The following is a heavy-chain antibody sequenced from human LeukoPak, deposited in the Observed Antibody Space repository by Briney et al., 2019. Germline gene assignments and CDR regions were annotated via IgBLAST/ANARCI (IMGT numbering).Heavy chain of an antibody. V-gene: IGHV4-39*01. CDR1: GASTSSMYDF. Sequence: SETETLMCTVSGASTSSMYDFGGRIRQPPGKGLEWIGSIYYSGSTYYNPSLKSRVTISVDTSKSQFSLKLNSVTAADTAVYYCARQGCNIWSNCFDPWGQGTLVTVSS. CDR2: IYYSGST. J-gene: IGHJ5*02. CDR3: ARQGCNIWSNCFDP. D-gene: IGHD2/OR15-2a*01.